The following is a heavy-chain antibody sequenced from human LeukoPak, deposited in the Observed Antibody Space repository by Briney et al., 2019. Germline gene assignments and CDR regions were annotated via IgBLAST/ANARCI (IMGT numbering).Heavy chain of an antibody. CDR1: GFTFGDYA. CDR3: TRSYVDTAMVFDY. CDR2: IRSKAYGGTT. V-gene: IGHV3-49*04. Sequence: GRSLRLSCTASGFTFGDYAMSWVRQAPGKGLEGVGFIRSKAYGGTTEYAASVKGRFTISRDDSKSIAYLQMNSLKTEDTAVYYCTRSYVDTAMVFDYWGQGTLVTVSS. D-gene: IGHD5-18*01. J-gene: IGHJ4*02.